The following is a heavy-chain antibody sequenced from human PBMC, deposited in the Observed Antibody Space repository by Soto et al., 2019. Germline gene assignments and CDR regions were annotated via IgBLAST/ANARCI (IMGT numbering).Heavy chain of an antibody. D-gene: IGHD3-10*01. V-gene: IGHV3-48*01. CDR1: GFTFSSYS. CDR3: ARIGVAQYTRAVY. J-gene: IGHJ4*02. CDR2: ISSSSSTI. Sequence: GGSLRLSCAASGFTFSSYSMNWVRQAPGKGLEWVSYISSSSSTIYYADSVKGRFTISRDNAKNSLYLQMNSLRAEDTAVYYCARIGVAQYTRAVYWGQGTLVTVSS.